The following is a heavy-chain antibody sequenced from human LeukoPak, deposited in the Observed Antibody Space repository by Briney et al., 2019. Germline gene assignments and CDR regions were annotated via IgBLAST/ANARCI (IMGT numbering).Heavy chain of an antibody. Sequence: PAETLSLTYTVCGRSINIFYWSWVRQPPGKGLEWVGDIYYSGTTNYNPSIKSRVTISLDTSKNQFSLRLSSVTAADTAVYYCARIDAVAATPTSFDYWGQGTLVTVSS. D-gene: IGHD6-19*01. J-gene: IGHJ4*02. CDR3: ARIDAVAATPTSFDY. V-gene: IGHV4-59*01. CDR1: GRSINIFY. CDR2: IYYSGTT.